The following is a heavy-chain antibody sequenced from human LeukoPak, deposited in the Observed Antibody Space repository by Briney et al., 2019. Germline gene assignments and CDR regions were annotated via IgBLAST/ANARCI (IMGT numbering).Heavy chain of an antibody. V-gene: IGHV3-23*01. CDR1: GFTFSSYA. J-gene: IGHJ4*02. Sequence: GSLRLSCAASGFTFSSYAMSWVRQAPGKGLEWVSAISGSGGSTYYADSVKGRFTISRDNAKTSLYLQMISLRAEDTAVYYCARHLSGVTGYTYGRGIDYWGQGTLVTVSS. D-gene: IGHD5-18*01. CDR2: ISGSGGST. CDR3: ARHLSGVTGYTYGRGIDY.